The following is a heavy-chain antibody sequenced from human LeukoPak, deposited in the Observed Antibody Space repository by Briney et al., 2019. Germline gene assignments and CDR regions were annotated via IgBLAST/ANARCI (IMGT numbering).Heavy chain of an antibody. CDR1: GFTFSSYS. CDR3: ARVVQPVAFDI. CDR2: ISSSSSYI. V-gene: IGHV3-21*01. J-gene: IGHJ3*02. Sequence: GGSLRLSCAAPGFTFSSYSMNWVRQAPEKGLEWVSSISSSSSYIYYADSVKGRFTISRDNAKNSLYLQMNSLRAEDTAVYYCARVVQPVAFDIWGQGTMVTVSS. D-gene: IGHD1-14*01.